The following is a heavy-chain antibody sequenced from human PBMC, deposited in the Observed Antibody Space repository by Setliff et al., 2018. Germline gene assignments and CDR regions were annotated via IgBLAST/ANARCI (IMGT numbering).Heavy chain of an antibody. CDR3: ARTISLHCGKTSCYEGFDY. V-gene: IGHV3-21*01. J-gene: IGHJ4*02. Sequence: GGSLRLSCAASGFTFSTHTMNWVRQAPGKRLEWVASISSISAYIFYSDSVKGRFTISRDNAKNSLSLQMDSLRAEDTAIYYCARTISLHCGKTSCYEGFDYWGQGALVTVSS. CDR1: GFTFSTHT. CDR2: ISSISAYI. D-gene: IGHD2-2*01.